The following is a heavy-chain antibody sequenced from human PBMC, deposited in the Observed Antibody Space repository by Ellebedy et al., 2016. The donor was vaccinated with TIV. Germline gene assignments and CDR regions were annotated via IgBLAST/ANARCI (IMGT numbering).Heavy chain of an antibody. CDR1: GFSVSTTY. D-gene: IGHD1-26*01. CDR2: IYSANTT. J-gene: IGHJ3*02. CDR3: ASWDYSGSYSLLDAFDI. V-gene: IGHV3-53*01. Sequence: GESLKISCAASGFSVSTTYMKWVRQAPGKGLEWVSVIYSANTTYYADSVKGRFTISRDNAKNSLYLQMNSLRAEDTAVYYCASWDYSGSYSLLDAFDIWGQGTMVTVSS.